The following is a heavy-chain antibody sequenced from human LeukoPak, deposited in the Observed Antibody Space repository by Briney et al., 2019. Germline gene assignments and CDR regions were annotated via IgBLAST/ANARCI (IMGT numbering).Heavy chain of an antibody. Sequence: GGSLRLSCAASGFTFSSHAMSWVRQAPGKGLEWVSAISGSGGSTYYADSVKGRFTTSRDNSKNTLYLQMNSLRAEDTAVYYCAKAYGDYVGYYYGMDVWGQGTTVTVSS. V-gene: IGHV3-23*01. CDR1: GFTFSSHA. CDR3: AKAYGDYVGYYYGMDV. D-gene: IGHD4-17*01. J-gene: IGHJ6*02. CDR2: ISGSGGST.